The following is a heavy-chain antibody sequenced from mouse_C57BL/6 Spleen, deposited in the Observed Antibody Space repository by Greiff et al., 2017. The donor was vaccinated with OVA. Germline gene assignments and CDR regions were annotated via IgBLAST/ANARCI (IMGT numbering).Heavy chain of an antibody. J-gene: IGHJ4*01. V-gene: IGHV5-9-1*02. Sequence: EVKVVESGEGLVKPGGSLKLSCAASGFTFSSYAMSWVRQTPEKRLEWVAYISSGGDYIYYADTVKGRFTISRDNARNTLYQQMSSLKSEDTAMYCCTRGGLLAAMDDWGQGTSVTVSS. CDR1: GFTFSSYA. CDR3: TRGGLLAAMDD. CDR2: ISSGGDYI. D-gene: IGHD2-3*01.